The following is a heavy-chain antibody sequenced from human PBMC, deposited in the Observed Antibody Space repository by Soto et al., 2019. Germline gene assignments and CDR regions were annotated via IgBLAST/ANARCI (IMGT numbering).Heavy chain of an antibody. D-gene: IGHD3-22*01. CDR3: ARGGVDYYDSSGYYFSPYYFDY. J-gene: IGHJ4*02. V-gene: IGHV4-30-2*01. CDR2: IYHSGST. Sequence: PXETLSLTCAVSGGSISSGGYSWSWIRQPPGKGLEWIGYIYHSGSTYYNPSLKSRVTISVDRSKNQFSLKLSSVTAADTAVYYCARGGVDYYDSSGYYFSPYYFDYWGQGTLVTVSS. CDR1: GGSISSGGYS.